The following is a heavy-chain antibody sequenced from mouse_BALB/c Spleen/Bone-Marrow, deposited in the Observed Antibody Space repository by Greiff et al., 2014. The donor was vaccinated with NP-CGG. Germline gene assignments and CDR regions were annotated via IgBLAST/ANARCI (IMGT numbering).Heavy chain of an antibody. CDR1: GYTFTNCY. V-gene: IGHV1S81*02. CDR2: INPSNGGT. CDR3: TTLGRFAY. D-gene: IGHD4-1*01. J-gene: IGHJ3*01. Sequence: VQLQQSGAELVKPGVSVKLSCKASGYTFTNCYMYWVKQRPGQDLEWIGEINPSNGGTNFNEKFKSKATLTVDKSSSTAYMRLSSLTSEDSAVYYCTTLGRFAYWGQGTLVTVSA.